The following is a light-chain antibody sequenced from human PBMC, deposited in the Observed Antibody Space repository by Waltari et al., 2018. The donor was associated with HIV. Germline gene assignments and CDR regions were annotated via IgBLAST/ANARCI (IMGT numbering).Light chain of an antibody. CDR1: QSISDF. V-gene: IGKV1-39*01. CDR3: QQSDSIPYT. J-gene: IGKJ2*01. CDR2: SAS. Sequence: DIQMTQSPSPLSASVGDRVTITCRASQSISDFLNWYQQKPGKAPHLLISSASTLQSGVPSRFSGSGSGTGFTLTINSLQPEDFATYYCQQSDSIPYTFGQGTKLDIK.